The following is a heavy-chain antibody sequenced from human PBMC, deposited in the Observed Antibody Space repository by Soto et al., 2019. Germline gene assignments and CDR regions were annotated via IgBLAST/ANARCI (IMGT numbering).Heavy chain of an antibody. CDR2: IYNNGDT. CDR3: AGDIRSGSYRFDY. D-gene: IGHD1-26*01. J-gene: IGHJ4*02. Sequence: SETLSLTCTVSGGSISNFHWSWIRQPPGKGLEWIGYIYNNGDTPYNPSLKSRVTISRDTSKNQISLKLTRVSAADTAVYYCAGDIRSGSYRFDYWGQGTLVTVSS. CDR1: GGSISNFH. V-gene: IGHV4-59*08.